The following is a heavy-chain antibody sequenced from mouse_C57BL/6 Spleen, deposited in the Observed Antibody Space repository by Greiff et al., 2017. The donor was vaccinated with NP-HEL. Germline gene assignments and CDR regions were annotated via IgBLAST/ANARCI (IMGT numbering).Heavy chain of an antibody. V-gene: IGHV1-78*01. D-gene: IGHD1-1*02. CDR1: GYTFTDHT. Sequence: LLESDAELVKPGASVKISCKVSGYTFTDHTIHWMKQRPEQGLEWIGYIYPRDGSTKYNEKFKGKATLTADQSSSQAYMQLNSLTSEDSAVYCCARWYDFYAMDYWGQGTSVTVSS. CDR2: IYPRDGST. CDR3: ARWYDFYAMDY. J-gene: IGHJ4*01.